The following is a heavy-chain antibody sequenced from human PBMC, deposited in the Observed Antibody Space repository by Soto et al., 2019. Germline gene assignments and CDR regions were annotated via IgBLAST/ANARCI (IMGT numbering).Heavy chain of an antibody. Sequence: ASVKVSCQVSGYSLTELSMHWVRQAPGKGLEWMGGFDPEDGETIYAQKFQGRVTMTEDTSTDTAYMELSSLRSEDTAVYYCATSGVASNFGKMDYWGQGTLVTVSS. D-gene: IGHD3-3*01. CDR2: FDPEDGET. J-gene: IGHJ4*02. CDR1: GYSLTELS. V-gene: IGHV1-24*01. CDR3: ATSGVASNFGKMDY.